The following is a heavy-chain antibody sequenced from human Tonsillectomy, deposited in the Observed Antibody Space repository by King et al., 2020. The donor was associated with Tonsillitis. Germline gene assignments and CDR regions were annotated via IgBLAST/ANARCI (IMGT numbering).Heavy chain of an antibody. CDR1: GGTFSSYA. Sequence: QLVQSGAEVKKPGSSVKVSCKASGGTFSSYAISWVRQAPGQGLEWMGRIIPILGIANYAQKFQGRVTITADKSTSTAYMEMSSLRSEDTAVYYCERGRYDYGMDAWGQGTTVTVSS. CDR3: ERGRYDYGMDA. CDR2: IIPILGIA. V-gene: IGHV1-69*04. D-gene: IGHD3-16*01. J-gene: IGHJ6*02.